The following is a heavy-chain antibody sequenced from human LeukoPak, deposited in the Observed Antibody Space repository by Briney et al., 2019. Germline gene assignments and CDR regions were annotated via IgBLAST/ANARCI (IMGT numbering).Heavy chain of an antibody. CDR2: ISSSGSTI. D-gene: IGHD6-13*01. CDR1: GFTFSDYY. Sequence: GGSLRLSCAASGFTFSDYYMSRIRQAPGKGLEWVSYISSSGSTIYYADSVKGRFTISRDNAKNPLYLQMNSLRAEDTAVYYCARERSSSWYTQQADYYYYGMDVWGQGTTVTVSS. J-gene: IGHJ6*02. V-gene: IGHV3-11*01. CDR3: ARERSSSWYTQQADYYYYGMDV.